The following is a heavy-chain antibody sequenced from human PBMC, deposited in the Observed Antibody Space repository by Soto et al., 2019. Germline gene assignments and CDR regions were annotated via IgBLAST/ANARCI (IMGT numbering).Heavy chain of an antibody. V-gene: IGHV1-18*01. J-gene: IGHJ4*02. CDR2: ISAYNGNT. Sequence: GASVKVSCKASGYTFTSYGISWVRQAPGQGLEWMGWISAYNGNTNYAQKLQGRVTMTTDTSTSTAYMELRSLRSDDTAVYYCARAPLYYYESSGYHEWGQGTLVTVSS. CDR1: GYTFTSYG. D-gene: IGHD3-22*01. CDR3: ARAPLYYYESSGYHE.